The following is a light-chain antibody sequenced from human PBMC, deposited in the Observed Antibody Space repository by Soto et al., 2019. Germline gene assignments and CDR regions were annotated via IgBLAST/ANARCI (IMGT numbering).Light chain of an antibody. J-gene: IGKJ1*01. CDR3: QQYHTSPLT. V-gene: IGKV3-20*01. CDR2: GAS. CDR1: QSVSIS. Sequence: EIVITQSPATLSLSPGERATLSCRASQSVSISLAWYQQKPGQAPRLLIYGASIRATGIPDRFSGSGSGTDFTLTISRLEPEDFALYYCQQYHTSPLTFGQGTKVDIK.